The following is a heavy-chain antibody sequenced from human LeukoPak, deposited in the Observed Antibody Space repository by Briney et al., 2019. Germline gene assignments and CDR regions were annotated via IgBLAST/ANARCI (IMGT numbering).Heavy chain of an antibody. J-gene: IGHJ4*02. CDR1: GFTFDDYA. Sequence: GRSLRLSCAASGFTFDDYAMRWVRQAPGKGLEWVSGISWNSGSIGYADSVKGRFTISRDNAKNSLYLQMNSLRAEDTALYYCAKAAGGGAFDYWGQGTLVTVSS. V-gene: IGHV3-9*01. D-gene: IGHD3-10*01. CDR2: ISWNSGSI. CDR3: AKAAGGGAFDY.